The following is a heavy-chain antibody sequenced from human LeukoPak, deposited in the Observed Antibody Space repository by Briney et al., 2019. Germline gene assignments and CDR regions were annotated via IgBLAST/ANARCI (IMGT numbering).Heavy chain of an antibody. CDR2: VIPIFGTA. D-gene: IGHD1-14*01. CDR1: GGTFSSYA. Sequence: SVKVSCKASGGTFSSYAISWLRQSTGQGLEWMGRVIPIFGTANYAQKFQGRVTITTDESTSTAYMELSSLRSEDTAVYYCARAGKGLPESPWGQGTLVTVSS. V-gene: IGHV1-69*05. J-gene: IGHJ4*02. CDR3: ARAGKGLPESP.